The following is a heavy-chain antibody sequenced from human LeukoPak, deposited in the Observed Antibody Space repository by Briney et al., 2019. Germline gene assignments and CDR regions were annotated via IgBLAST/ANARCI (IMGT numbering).Heavy chain of an antibody. V-gene: IGHV3-74*01. J-gene: IGHJ3*02. CDR1: GFTFSSYW. Sequence: GGSLRLSCAASGFTFSSYWMHWVRQAPGKGLVWVSRIKTDGSSTDYADSVKGRFTISRDNAKNTMYLQMNSLRAEDTAVYYCARAVSGTGPDIWGLGTMVTVSS. CDR3: ARAVSGTGPDI. CDR2: IKTDGSST. D-gene: IGHD5/OR15-5a*01.